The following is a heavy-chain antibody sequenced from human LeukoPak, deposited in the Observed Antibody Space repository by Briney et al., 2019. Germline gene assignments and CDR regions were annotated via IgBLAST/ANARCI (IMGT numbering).Heavy chain of an antibody. D-gene: IGHD2/OR15-2a*01. J-gene: IGHJ5*02. CDR2: INQDGSEK. CDR3: AEGTTA. CDR1: GFTFSNYN. Sequence: GGSLRLSCSASGFTFSNYNMLWVRQTPGKGLEWVANINQDGSEKFYVDSVKGRFTISRDNAKNSLYLQMNSLRAEDTAVYYCAEGTTAWGQGTLVTVSS. V-gene: IGHV3-7*01.